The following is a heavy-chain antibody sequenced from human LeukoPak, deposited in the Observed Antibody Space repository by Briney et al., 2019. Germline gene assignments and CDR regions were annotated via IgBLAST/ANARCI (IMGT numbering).Heavy chain of an antibody. CDR1: GFTFSRYA. CDR3: AKDLIVGALDY. J-gene: IGHJ4*02. Sequence: PGGTLRLSCAASGFTFSRYAMTWIRQAPGKGLEWVSSVSGSGGSTYYADSVKGRFTISRDNSNNMLFLQMNSLRAEDTAVYYCAKDLIVGALDYWGQGTLVTVSS. V-gene: IGHV3-23*01. CDR2: VSGSGGST. D-gene: IGHD1-26*01.